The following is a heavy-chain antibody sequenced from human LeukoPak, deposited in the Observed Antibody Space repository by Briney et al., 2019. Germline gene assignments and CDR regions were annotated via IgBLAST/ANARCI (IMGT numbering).Heavy chain of an antibody. CDR1: GFTFSSYA. V-gene: IGHV3-23*01. CDR3: AKDLEDYDFWSGYSTPFDY. D-gene: IGHD3-3*01. CDR2: ISGSGGST. Sequence: GGSLRLSCAAPGFTFSSYAMSWVRQAPGKGLEWVSAISGSGGSTYYADSVKGRFTISRDNSKNTLYLQMNSLRAEDTAVYYCAKDLEDYDFWSGYSTPFDYWGQGTLVTVSS. J-gene: IGHJ4*02.